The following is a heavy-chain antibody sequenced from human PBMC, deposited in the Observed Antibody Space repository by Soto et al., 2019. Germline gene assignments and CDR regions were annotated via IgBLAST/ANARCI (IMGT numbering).Heavy chain of an antibody. D-gene: IGHD3-16*02. CDR2: ISASSTTV. Sequence: EVQLVESGGGLVQPGESLRLSCEASEFTFSSFNMHWVRQAPGKGLEWVSYISASSTTVYYGDSVKGRFTISRDNAKNLLYLQMNSLRDEDTAVYYCARIYRRDGNKYADYWGQGTLVTVSS. V-gene: IGHV3-48*02. CDR3: ARIYRRDGNKYADY. J-gene: IGHJ4*02. CDR1: EFTFSSFN.